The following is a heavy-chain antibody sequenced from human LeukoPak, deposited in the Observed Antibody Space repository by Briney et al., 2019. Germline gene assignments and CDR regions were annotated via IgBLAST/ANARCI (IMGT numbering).Heavy chain of an antibody. CDR2: IYSSGST. CDR3: ARQGVVGATGFDY. Sequence: PSETLSLTCSVSGGSISSISYYWGWIRQPPGKGPEWIGNIYSSGSTYNNPSLKSRVIISVDTSKNQFSLKLTSVTAADTAVYYCARQGVVGATGFDYWGQGTLVTVSS. V-gene: IGHV4-39*01. J-gene: IGHJ4*02. D-gene: IGHD1-26*01. CDR1: GGSISSISYY.